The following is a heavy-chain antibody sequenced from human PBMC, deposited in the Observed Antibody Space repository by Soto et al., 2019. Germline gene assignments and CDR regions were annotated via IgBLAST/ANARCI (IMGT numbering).Heavy chain of an antibody. Sequence: QVLLVQSGAEVRKPESSVRVSCKASGGTFTDXXXXXXXXXPGQGLEWLGRLIPLLGIPTYAQRCQGRLTITADKTTGTSYMELRSLTSDDTAVYYCASDGVHQLRSRFDLWGQGTLVAVAS. V-gene: IGHV1-69*02. CDR2: LIPLLGIP. CDR3: ASDGVHQLRSRFDL. D-gene: IGHD1-1*01. CDR1: GGTFTDXX. J-gene: IGHJ4*02.